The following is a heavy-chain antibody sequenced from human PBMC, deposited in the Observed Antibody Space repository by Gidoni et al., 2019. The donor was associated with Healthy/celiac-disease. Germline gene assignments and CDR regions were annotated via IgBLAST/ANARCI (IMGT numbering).Heavy chain of an antibody. CDR2: IYYSGST. D-gene: IGHD3-10*01. CDR3: ARVKGRWFGDYFDY. Sequence: QVQLQESGPGLVTPSETLSLTCPVSGGSISSYYWSWIRQPPGKGLEWIGYIYYSGSTNYNPSLKSRVTISVDTSKNQFSLKLSSVTAADTAVYYCARVKGRWFGDYFDYWGQGTLVTVSS. CDR1: GGSISSYY. J-gene: IGHJ4*02. V-gene: IGHV4-59*01.